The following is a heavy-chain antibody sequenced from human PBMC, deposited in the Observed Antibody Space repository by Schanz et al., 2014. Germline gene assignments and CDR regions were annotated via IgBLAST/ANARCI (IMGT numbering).Heavy chain of an antibody. CDR2: IGPASDP. J-gene: IGHJ4*02. Sequence: EVQLVESGGGLVQPGGSLRLSCAASGFTVSINYMSWVRQAPGKGLEWVSGIGPASDPYYAGSVKGRFTISRENGKNSLYLQMNSLRAGDTALYYCAKDIGGAVAAPVYDSWGQGTLVTVSS. CDR1: GFTVSINY. CDR3: AKDIGGAVAAPVYDS. D-gene: IGHD2-15*01. V-gene: IGHV3-13*05.